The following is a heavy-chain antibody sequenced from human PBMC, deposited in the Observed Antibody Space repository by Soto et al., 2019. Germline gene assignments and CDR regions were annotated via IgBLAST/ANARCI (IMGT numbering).Heavy chain of an antibody. D-gene: IGHD3-10*01. V-gene: IGHV3-23*01. CDR1: GFTFSSYA. Sequence: GGSLRLSCAASGFTFSSYAMSWVRQAPGKGLEWVSAISGSGGSTYYADSVKGRFTISRDNSKNTLYLQMNSLRAEDTAVYYCAKVITMVRGVIHDAFDIWGQGTMVTVSS. J-gene: IGHJ3*02. CDR2: ISGSGGST. CDR3: AKVITMVRGVIHDAFDI.